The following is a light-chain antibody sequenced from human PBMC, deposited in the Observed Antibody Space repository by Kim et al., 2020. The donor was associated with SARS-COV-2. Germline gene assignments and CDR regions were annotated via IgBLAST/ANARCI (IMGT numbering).Light chain of an antibody. CDR3: QSGDSDGNVL. J-gene: IGLJ2*01. CDR2: GKN. CDR1: SLRTYY. Sequence: SSELTQDPAVSVALGQTVRITCQGHSLRTYYATWFQQRPRQAPVLVIYGKNKPPSGIPDRFSGSSSGNTASLTISGAQAEDEADFYCQSGDSDGNVLFGGGTKVTVL. V-gene: IGLV3-19*01.